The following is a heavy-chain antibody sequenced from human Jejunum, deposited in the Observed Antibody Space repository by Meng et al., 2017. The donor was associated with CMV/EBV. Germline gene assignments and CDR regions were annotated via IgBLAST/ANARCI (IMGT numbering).Heavy chain of an antibody. V-gene: IGHV4-59*08. Sequence: VQLPDSGSGLVKPSETLSLTCAVSGGSISTYYWSWIRQPPGKGLEWIGNNYYSGSTNYNPSLASRVTISVDSSKNQFSLKLSSVTAADTAVYYCARHQNGGTYPLDYWGQGTLVTVSS. J-gene: IGHJ4*02. D-gene: IGHD3-16*02. CDR2: NYYSGST. CDR1: GGSISTYY. CDR3: ARHQNGGTYPLDY.